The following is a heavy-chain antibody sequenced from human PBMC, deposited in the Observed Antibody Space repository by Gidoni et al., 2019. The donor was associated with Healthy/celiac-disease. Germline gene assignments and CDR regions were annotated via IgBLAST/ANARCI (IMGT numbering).Heavy chain of an antibody. Sequence: EVQLVESGGGLVKPGGSLRLSCAASGFTFSSYSMNWVRQAPGKGLEWVSSIRSSSSYIYYADSVKGRFTISRDNAKNSLYLQMNSLRAEDTAVYYCARDPTYDFWSGYYGYRDHDAFDIWGQGTMVTVSS. CDR3: ARDPTYDFWSGYYGYRDHDAFDI. J-gene: IGHJ3*02. V-gene: IGHV3-21*01. CDR1: GFTFSSYS. D-gene: IGHD3-3*01. CDR2: IRSSSSYI.